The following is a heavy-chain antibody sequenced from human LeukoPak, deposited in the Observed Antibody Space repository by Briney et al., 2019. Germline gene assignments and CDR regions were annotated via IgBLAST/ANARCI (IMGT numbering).Heavy chain of an antibody. Sequence: PSETLSLTCAVSGVSISSSNWWSWVRQPPGKGLEWIGEIYHSGSTNYNPSLKSRVTISVDKSKNQFSLKLSSVTAADTAVYYCARMVVTRLYYFDYWGQGTLVTVSS. CDR3: ARMVVTRLYYFDY. V-gene: IGHV4-4*02. D-gene: IGHD4-23*01. CDR1: GVSISSSNW. J-gene: IGHJ4*02. CDR2: IYHSGST.